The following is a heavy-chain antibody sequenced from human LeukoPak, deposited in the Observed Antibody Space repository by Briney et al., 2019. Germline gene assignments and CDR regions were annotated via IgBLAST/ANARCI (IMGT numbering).Heavy chain of an antibody. D-gene: IGHD3-10*01. CDR1: GYSISSGYY. V-gene: IGHV4-38-2*02. Sequence: SETLSLTCTVSGYSISSGYYWGWIRQPPGKGLEWIGSIYHSGSTYYNPSLKSRVTISVDTSKNQFSLKLSSVTAADTAVYYCARDRAYYYGSGSYYRNYMDVWGKGTTVTISS. CDR3: ARDRAYYYGSGSYYRNYMDV. CDR2: IYHSGST. J-gene: IGHJ6*03.